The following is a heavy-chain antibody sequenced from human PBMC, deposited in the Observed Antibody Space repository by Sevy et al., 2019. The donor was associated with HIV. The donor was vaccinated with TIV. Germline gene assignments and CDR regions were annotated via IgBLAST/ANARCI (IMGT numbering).Heavy chain of an antibody. CDR3: STDPIIVLLVTDGMDV. J-gene: IGHJ6*02. Sequence: GGSLRLSCAASGFTFTYAWMTWVRQAPGKGLEWVGRIKSKADGGTIDYAAPVKGRFTISRDDSKNTLYLQMNSLKTEDIGVYYCSTDPIIVLLVTDGMDVWGQGTTVTVSS. CDR1: GFTFTYAW. D-gene: IGHD2-8*02. V-gene: IGHV3-15*01. CDR2: IKSKADGGTI.